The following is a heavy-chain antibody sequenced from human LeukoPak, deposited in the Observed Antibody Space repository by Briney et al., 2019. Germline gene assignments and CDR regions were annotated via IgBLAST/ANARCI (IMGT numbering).Heavy chain of an antibody. V-gene: IGHV3-30*04. Sequence: QPGRSLRLSCAASGFTFSSYAMHWVRQAPGKGLEWVAVISYDGSNKYYADSVKGRFTISRDNSKNTLYLQMNSLRAEDTAVYYCARDGFSPAYYAYVWGSYRYTCYFDYWGQGTLVTVSS. CDR2: ISYDGSNK. CDR1: GFTFSSYA. CDR3: ARDGFSPAYYAYVWGSYRYTCYFDY. D-gene: IGHD3-16*02. J-gene: IGHJ4*02.